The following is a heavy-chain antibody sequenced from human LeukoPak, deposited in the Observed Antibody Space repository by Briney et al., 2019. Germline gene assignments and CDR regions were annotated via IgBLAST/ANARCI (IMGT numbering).Heavy chain of an antibody. CDR1: GGSISSNSYY. V-gene: IGHV4-39*07. J-gene: IGHJ5*02. CDR3: ARVGGYNWFDP. Sequence: SETLSLTCSVSGGSISSNSYYWGWIRQPPGKGLEWIGSFYYSGSTYYNPSLKSRVTISVDTSKNRFSLKLSSVTAADTAVYYCARVGGYNWFDPWGQGTLVTVSS. CDR2: FYYSGST.